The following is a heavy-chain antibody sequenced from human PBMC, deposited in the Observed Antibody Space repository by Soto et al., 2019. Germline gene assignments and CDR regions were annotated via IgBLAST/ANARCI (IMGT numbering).Heavy chain of an antibody. Sequence: GESLKISCQSSGSPFSTYWVAWVRQMPGKALAWTGLIYPDDSDTRYNPAFRVQVTISAEKSTSTVFSYCLSLTTSSTATHFCARQRGDASDSCFWCSMDVWGSGTWVAASS. CDR2: IYPDDSDT. J-gene: IGHJ6*04. D-gene: IGHD3-22*01. CDR3: ARQRGDASDSCFWCSMDV. V-gene: IGHV5-51*01. CDR1: GSPFSTYW.